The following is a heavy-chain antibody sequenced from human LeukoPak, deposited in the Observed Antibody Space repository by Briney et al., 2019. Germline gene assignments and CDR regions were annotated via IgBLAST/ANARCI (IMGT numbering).Heavy chain of an antibody. Sequence: SVKVSCKASGYTFTSYGISWVRQAPGQGLEWMGRINPNSGGTNYAQKFQGRVTMTRDTSISTAYMELSRLRSDDTAVYYCAAAADTSGEFDYWGQGTLVTVSS. CDR1: GYTFTSYG. V-gene: IGHV1-2*06. CDR2: INPNSGGT. CDR3: AAAADTSGEFDY. D-gene: IGHD6-13*01. J-gene: IGHJ4*02.